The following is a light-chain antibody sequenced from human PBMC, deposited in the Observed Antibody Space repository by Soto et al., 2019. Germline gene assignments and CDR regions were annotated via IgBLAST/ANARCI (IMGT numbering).Light chain of an antibody. CDR2: DAS. CDR3: QQSYTTPPWT. Sequence: DIQMTQSPSSLSASVGDRVTITCRASQSISNYLNWYQQKPGKAPKVLIYDASSLQGGVPSRFSGSGSWTDFTLTISSLQPEDFATYYCQQSYTTPPWTFGQGTKVEIK. J-gene: IGKJ1*01. CDR1: QSISNY. V-gene: IGKV1-39*01.